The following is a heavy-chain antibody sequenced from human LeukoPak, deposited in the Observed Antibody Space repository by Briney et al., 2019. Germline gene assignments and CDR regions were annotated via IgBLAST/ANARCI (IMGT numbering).Heavy chain of an antibody. D-gene: IGHD1-14*01. J-gene: IGHJ6*03. V-gene: IGHV3-23*01. Sequence: PGGSLRLSCAASGFTFKNYAMTWVRQTPGKGLEWVSGITYSGSSTYYADSVKGRFTISRDNSKNTLYLQMNSLRAEDTAIYYCAKAPNQYFYYMDVWGKGTTVTVSS. CDR1: GFTFKNYA. CDR3: AKAPNQYFYYMDV. CDR2: ITYSGSST.